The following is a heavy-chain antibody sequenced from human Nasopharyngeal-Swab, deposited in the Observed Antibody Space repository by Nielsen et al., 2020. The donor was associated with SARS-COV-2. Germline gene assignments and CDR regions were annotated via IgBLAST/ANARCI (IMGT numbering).Heavy chain of an antibody. D-gene: IGHD1-1*01. V-gene: IGHV3-74*01. J-gene: IGHJ4*02. CDR3: ARDSPWQELDY. Sequence: ESPKISRAASGFSISEYYMSWIRQAPGKGLVWVSGISSDESTTTYADSVKGRFTISRDNTKNTLYLQMNSRRAEDTAVYYCARDSPWQELDYWGQGTLVTVSS. CDR1: GFSISEYY. CDR2: ISSDESTT.